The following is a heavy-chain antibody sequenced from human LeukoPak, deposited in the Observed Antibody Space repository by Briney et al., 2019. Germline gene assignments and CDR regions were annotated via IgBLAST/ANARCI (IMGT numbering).Heavy chain of an antibody. D-gene: IGHD2-2*02. CDR3: AKAGCSNPTCYKNC. CDR1: GFTFSSYA. Sequence: GGSLRLSCAASGFTFSSYAMSWVRQAPGKGPEWVSTISGTDGTKYYADSVKGRFTISRDNSENTLSLQMNSLRVDDTAVYHCAKAGCSNPTCYKNCWGQGTLVTVS. J-gene: IGHJ4*02. V-gene: IGHV3-23*01. CDR2: ISGTDGTK.